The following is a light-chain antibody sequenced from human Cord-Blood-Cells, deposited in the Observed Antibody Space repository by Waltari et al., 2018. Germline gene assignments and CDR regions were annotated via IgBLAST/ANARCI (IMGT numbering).Light chain of an antibody. CDR3: QAWDSSTASYV. CDR1: KLGDKY. J-gene: IGLJ1*01. CDR2: QDS. Sequence: SYELTQPPSVSVSPGQTASITCSGDKLGDKYACWYQRKPGQSPVLVIYQDSKRPSGIPGRFSGSNSGNTATLTISGTQAMDEADYYCQAWDSSTASYVFGTGTKVTVL. V-gene: IGLV3-1*01.